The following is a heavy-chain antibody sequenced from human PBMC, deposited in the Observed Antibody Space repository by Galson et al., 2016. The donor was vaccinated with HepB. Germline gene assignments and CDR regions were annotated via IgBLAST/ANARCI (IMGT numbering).Heavy chain of an antibody. CDR1: SDSY. D-gene: IGHD1-26*01. J-gene: IGHJ4*02. CDR3: ARGSQPPQWQLGGYFDY. CDR2: ISSSGTYT. Sequence: SLRLSCAGFSDSYMSWIRQAPGKGLEWVSFISSSGTYTKYADSVKGRCTISRDNAKNSLYLQMNSLRVEDTAVYYCARGSQPPQWQLGGYFDYWGQGTLVTDSS. V-gene: IGHV3-11*06.